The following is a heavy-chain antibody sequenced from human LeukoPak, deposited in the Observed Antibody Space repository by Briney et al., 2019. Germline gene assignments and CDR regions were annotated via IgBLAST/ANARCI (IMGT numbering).Heavy chain of an antibody. CDR2: ISGSGGST. CDR1: GFTFSSYA. J-gene: IGHJ4*02. V-gene: IGHV3-23*01. CDR3: AKDKFNQPEGLFDY. Sequence: PGGSLRLSCAASGFTFSSYAMSWVRQAPGKGLEWVSAISGSGGSTYYADSVEGRFTISRDNSKNTLYLQMNSLRAEDTAVYYCAKDKFNQPEGLFDYWGQGTLVTVSS. D-gene: IGHD2-2*01.